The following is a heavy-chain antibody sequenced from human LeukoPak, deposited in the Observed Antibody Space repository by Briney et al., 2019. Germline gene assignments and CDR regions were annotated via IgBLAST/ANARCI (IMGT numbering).Heavy chain of an antibody. CDR2: ISDSGGSR. CDR1: GFTFSSYT. J-gene: IGHJ6*04. V-gene: IGHV3-23*01. D-gene: IGHD6-13*01. Sequence: GGSLRLSCAASGFTFSSYTMSWVRQAPGKGLEWVSVISDSGGSRYYADSVKGRFTISRDNSKNTLYLQMNSLRAEDTAVYYCAKKYQGAAGTQLSMDVWGKGTTVTVSP. CDR3: AKKYQGAAGTQLSMDV.